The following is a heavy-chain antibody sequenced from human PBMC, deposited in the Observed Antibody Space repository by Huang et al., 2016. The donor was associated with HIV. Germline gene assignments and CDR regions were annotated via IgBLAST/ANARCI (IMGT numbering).Heavy chain of an antibody. CDR2: IYYSGST. D-gene: IGHD3-10*01. CDR1: GGSIRSDNYY. V-gene: IGHV4-39*02. Sequence: QLQLQESGPGLVKPSETLSLTCTVSGGSIRSDNYYWGWIRQPPGKGLEWIGGIYYSGSTTHHPSLKRRVTITVDTSKNHFSLRMRSVTAADTAVYYCARLPGSITMIRGVITDPYWGQGTLVTVSS. CDR3: ARLPGSITMIRGVITDPY. J-gene: IGHJ4*02.